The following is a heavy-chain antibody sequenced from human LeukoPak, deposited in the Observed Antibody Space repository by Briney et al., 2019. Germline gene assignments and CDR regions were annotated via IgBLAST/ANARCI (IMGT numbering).Heavy chain of an antibody. J-gene: IGHJ3*02. CDR3: AREKEQWLDDAFDI. D-gene: IGHD6-19*01. Sequence: GGSLRLSCAVSGFTFSSYWMSWVRQAPGKGLEWVANIKQDGSEKYYVDSVKGRFTISRDNAKNSLYLQMNSLRAEDTAVYYCAREKEQWLDDAFDIWGQGTMVTVSS. CDR1: GFTFSSYW. CDR2: IKQDGSEK. V-gene: IGHV3-7*01.